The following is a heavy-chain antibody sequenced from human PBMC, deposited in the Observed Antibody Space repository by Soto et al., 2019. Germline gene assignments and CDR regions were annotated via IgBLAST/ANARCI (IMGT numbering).Heavy chain of an antibody. CDR2: VHYVGTT. CDR3: TRLKYDDTSGYPYLFDD. Sequence: LSLTCSVSGDSMIEFYWSWIRQSPGKGLEWIGYVHYVGTTKYNPSHKSRVTISVDTSKKQFSLNLRSVTAADTAVYYCTRLKYDDTSGYPYLFDDWGQGAPVTVSS. D-gene: IGHD3-22*01. CDR1: GDSMIEFY. J-gene: IGHJ4*02. V-gene: IGHV4-59*12.